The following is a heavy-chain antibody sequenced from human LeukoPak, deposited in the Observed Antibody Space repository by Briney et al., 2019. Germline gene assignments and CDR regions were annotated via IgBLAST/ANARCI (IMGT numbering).Heavy chain of an antibody. J-gene: IGHJ4*02. CDR2: IIPIFGTA. D-gene: IGHD6-19*01. V-gene: IGHV1-69*06. CDR3: ARVPRDSSGWYAKYYFDY. CDR1: GGTFSSYA. Sequence: GASVKVSCKASGGTFSSYAISWVRQAPGQGLEWMGGIIPIFGTANYAQKFQGRVTITADKSTSTAYMELSSLRSEDTAVYYCARVPRDSSGWYAKYYFDYWGQGTLVTVSS.